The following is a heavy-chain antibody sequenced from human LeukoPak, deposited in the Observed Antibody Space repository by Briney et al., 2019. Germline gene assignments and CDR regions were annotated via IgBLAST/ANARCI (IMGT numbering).Heavy chain of an antibody. CDR3: ARGPITVAGWFDY. D-gene: IGHD6-19*01. V-gene: IGHV3-30*04. CDR2: ISYDGSNK. J-gene: IGHJ4*02. Sequence: GGSLRLSCAASGFTFSSYPMHWVRQAPGKGLEWVAVISYDGSNKYYADSVKGRFTISRDNSKNTLYLQMNSLRAEDTAVYYCARGPITVAGWFDYWGQGTLVTVSS. CDR1: GFTFSSYP.